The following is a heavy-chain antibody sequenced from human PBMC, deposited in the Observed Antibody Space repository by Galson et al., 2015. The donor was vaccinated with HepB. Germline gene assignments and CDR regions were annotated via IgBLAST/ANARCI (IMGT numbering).Heavy chain of an antibody. CDR3: AKVGTAMGFDY. Sequence: SLRLSCAASGFTFSSYNMHWVRQAPGKGLEWVAVISYDGKDKYYADSVKGRFTISRDNSKNTLYLQMNSLRVDDTAVYYCAKVGTAMGFDYWGQGTLLTVSS. D-gene: IGHD5-18*01. CDR2: ISYDGKDK. CDR1: GFTFSSYN. V-gene: IGHV3-30*04. J-gene: IGHJ4*02.